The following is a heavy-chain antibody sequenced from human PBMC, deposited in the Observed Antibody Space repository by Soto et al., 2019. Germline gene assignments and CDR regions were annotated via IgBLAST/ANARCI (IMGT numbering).Heavy chain of an antibody. J-gene: IGHJ4*02. CDR1: GGSISSNS. V-gene: IGHV4-59*01. CDR2: VYNSGST. D-gene: IGHD6-13*01. Sequence: SKTLSLTCTVSGGSISSNSWSWIRQPPGKGLEWIGYVYNSGSTNYNPSLKSRVTISEDTSKSQFSLKVTSMTAADTAVYYCARYRREAVAGYTLDNWGQGILVTVSS. CDR3: ARYRREAVAGYTLDN.